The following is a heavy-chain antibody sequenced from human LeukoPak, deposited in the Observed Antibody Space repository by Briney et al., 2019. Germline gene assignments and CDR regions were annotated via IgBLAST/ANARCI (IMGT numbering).Heavy chain of an antibody. CDR3: ASREAGCSSTSCYMWFDP. CDR2: IIPILGIA. CDR1: GGTFSSYA. D-gene: IGHD2-2*02. V-gene: IGHV1-69*04. J-gene: IGHJ5*02. Sequence: GSSVKVSCKASGGTFSSYAISWVRQAPGQGLEWMGRIIPILGIANYAQKFQGRVTITADKSTSTAHMELSSLRSEDTAVYYCASREAGCSSTSCYMWFDPWGQGTLVTVSS.